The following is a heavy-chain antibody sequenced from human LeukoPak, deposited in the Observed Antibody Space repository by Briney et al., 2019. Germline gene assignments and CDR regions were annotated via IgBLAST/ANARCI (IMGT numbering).Heavy chain of an antibody. CDR2: IDPSDSYT. D-gene: IGHD2-2*01. CDR3: ARHAGDGGAFDV. V-gene: IGHV5-10-1*01. J-gene: IGHJ3*01. Sequence: GESLKISCKVSGYSFTNYWITWVRQMPGKGLEWMGRIDPSDSYTKYSPSFQGLVSISADQSLATAYLQWSSLEASDTAMYSCARHAGDGGAFDVWGQGTMVTVSS. CDR1: GYSFTNYW.